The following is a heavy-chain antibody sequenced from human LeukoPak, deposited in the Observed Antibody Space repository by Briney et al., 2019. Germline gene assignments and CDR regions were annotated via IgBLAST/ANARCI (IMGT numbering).Heavy chain of an antibody. CDR1: GFTFSSYG. V-gene: IGHV3-30*18. Sequence: GRSLRLSCVVSGFTFSSYGMHWVRQAPGKGLEWVAVISYDGSNKYYADSVKGRFTISRDNSKNTLYLQMNSLRAEDTAVYYCAKRGYYYDSSGYYSRTYFDYWGQGTLVTVSS. J-gene: IGHJ4*02. CDR3: AKRGYYYDSSGYYSRTYFDY. CDR2: ISYDGSNK. D-gene: IGHD3-22*01.